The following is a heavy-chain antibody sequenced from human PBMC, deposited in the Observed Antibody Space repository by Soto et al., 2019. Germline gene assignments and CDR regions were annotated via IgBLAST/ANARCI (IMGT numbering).Heavy chain of an antibody. CDR2: ISAYNSNT. CDR3: VRVRPIWFGDIQADDSNYYYDMDV. J-gene: IGHJ6*02. D-gene: IGHD3-10*01. V-gene: IGHV1-18*01. CDR1: GYTFTSYG. Sequence: ASVKVSCKASGYTFTSYGINWVRQAPGQGREGMGWISAYNSNTKYAQKLQGRDTMTTDTSTSTAYMELRGLRSDDTAMSYCVRVRPIWFGDIQADDSNYYYDMDVWGQGTAVTVSS.